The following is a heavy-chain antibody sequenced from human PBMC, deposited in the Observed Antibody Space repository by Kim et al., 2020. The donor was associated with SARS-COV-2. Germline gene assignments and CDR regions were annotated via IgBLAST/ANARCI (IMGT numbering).Heavy chain of an antibody. V-gene: IGHV3-7*01. D-gene: IGHD2-21*01. CDR3: ALWEYFQD. CDR1: GFTFSTSW. CDR2: TNQDGSVQ. Sequence: GGSLRLSCAASGFTFSTSWMSWVRQAPGKGLEWVANTNQDGSVQYYVDSVKGRFTISRDNAKNSLYLQMNSLRAEDTAVYYCALWEYFQDWGQGTLVIVSS. J-gene: IGHJ1*01.